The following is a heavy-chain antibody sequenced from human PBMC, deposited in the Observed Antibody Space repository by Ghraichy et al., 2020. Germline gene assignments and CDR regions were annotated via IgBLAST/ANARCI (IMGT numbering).Heavy chain of an antibody. J-gene: IGHJ5*02. Sequence: SETLSLTCTVSGGSISSGGYYWSWIRQHPGKGLEWIGYIYYSGSTYYNPSLKSRVTISVDTSKNQFSLKLSSVTAADTAVYYCARAGSTFGELSPWFDPWGQGTLVTVSS. D-gene: IGHD3-10*01. V-gene: IGHV4-31*03. CDR2: IYYSGST. CDR1: GGSISSGGYY. CDR3: ARAGSTFGELSPWFDP.